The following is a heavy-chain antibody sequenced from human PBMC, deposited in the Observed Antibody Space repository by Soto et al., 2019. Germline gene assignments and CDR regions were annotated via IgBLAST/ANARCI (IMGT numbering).Heavy chain of an antibody. CDR2: ISGSGGST. CDR1: GFTFSSYA. CDR3: AKDENYYDSSGYLEYFQH. V-gene: IGHV3-23*01. Sequence: VGSLRLSCAASGFTFSSYAMSWVRQAPGKGLEWVSAISGSGGSTYYADSVKGRFTISRDNSKNTLYLQMNSLRAEDTAVYYCAKDENYYDSSGYLEYFQHWGQGTLVTVS. D-gene: IGHD3-22*01. J-gene: IGHJ1*01.